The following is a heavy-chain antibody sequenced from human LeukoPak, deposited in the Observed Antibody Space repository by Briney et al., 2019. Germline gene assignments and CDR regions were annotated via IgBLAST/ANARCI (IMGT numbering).Heavy chain of an antibody. CDR1: GDSVSSNSAA. V-gene: IGHV6-1*01. Sequence: SQTLSLTCAISGDSVSSNSAAWNWIRQSPSRGLEWLGRTYYRSKWYNDFAVSVKSRITINPDTSKNQFSLQLTSMTPEDTAVYYCARDAAAAGHYYYYNMDVWGQGTTVTVSS. CDR2: TYYRSKWYN. CDR3: ARDAAAAGHYYYYNMDV. D-gene: IGHD6-13*01. J-gene: IGHJ6*02.